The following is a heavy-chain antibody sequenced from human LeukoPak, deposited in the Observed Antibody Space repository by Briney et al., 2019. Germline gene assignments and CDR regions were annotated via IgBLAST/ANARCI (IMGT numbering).Heavy chain of an antibody. J-gene: IGHJ4*02. CDR3: ARGSYGDYVGVDY. D-gene: IGHD4-17*01. V-gene: IGHV3-33*01. Sequence: PGGSLRLSCAASGFTFSNYGMHWVRQAPGKGLEWVAVIWYDGSNKYYADSVKGRFTISRDNSKNTLYLQMNSLRAEDAAVYYCARGSYGDYVGVDYWGQGTLVTVSS. CDR1: GFTFSNYG. CDR2: IWYDGSNK.